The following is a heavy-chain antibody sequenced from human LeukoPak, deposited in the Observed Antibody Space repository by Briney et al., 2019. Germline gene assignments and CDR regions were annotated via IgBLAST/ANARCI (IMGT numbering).Heavy chain of an antibody. CDR1: GYTFTGYY. J-gene: IGHJ3*02. D-gene: IGHD6-13*01. CDR3: VSSIAAAAGSFDI. CDR2: INPNSGGT. V-gene: IGHV1-2*02. Sequence: ASVKVSCKASGYTFTGYYMHWVRQAPGQGLEWIGWINPNSGGTNYAQKLRGRVTMTRDTSISTAYMELSRLRSDDTAVYYCVSSIAAAAGSFDIWGQGTMVTVSS.